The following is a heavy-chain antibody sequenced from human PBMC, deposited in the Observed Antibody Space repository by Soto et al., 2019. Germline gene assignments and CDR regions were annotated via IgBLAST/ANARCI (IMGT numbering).Heavy chain of an antibody. CDR2: MNPNSGNT. CDR3: ARAASSDDILTGYFYYYYYYGMDV. Sequence: ASVKVSCKASGYTFTSYYINWVRQATGQGLECMGWMNPNSGNTGYAQKFQGRVTMTRNTSISTAYMELSSLRSEDTAVYYCARAASSDDILTGYFYYYYYYGMDVWGQGTTVTVSS. V-gene: IGHV1-8*01. D-gene: IGHD3-9*01. CDR1: GYTFTSYY. J-gene: IGHJ6*02.